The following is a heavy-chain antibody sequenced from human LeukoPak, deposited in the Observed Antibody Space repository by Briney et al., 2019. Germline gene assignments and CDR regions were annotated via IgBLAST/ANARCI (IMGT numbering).Heavy chain of an antibody. Sequence: PGGSLRLSCAASGFTFDNYAMHWVRQAPGKGLEWLSIISWNSGYIGYADSVKGRFTISSDNAKKSLDLQMHSLRAEDTAFYSCAKVRGTYSSGYFFDYWGQGTLVTVSS. CDR2: ISWNSGYI. V-gene: IGHV3-9*01. D-gene: IGHD6-19*01. CDR1: GFTFDNYA. J-gene: IGHJ4*02. CDR3: AKVRGTYSSGYFFDY.